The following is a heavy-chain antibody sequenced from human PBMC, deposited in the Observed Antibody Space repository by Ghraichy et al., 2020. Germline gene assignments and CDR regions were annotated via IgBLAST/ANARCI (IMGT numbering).Heavy chain of an antibody. CDR3: ARDGAVAGNIFDY. V-gene: IGHV3-30*04. J-gene: IGHJ4*02. D-gene: IGHD6-19*01. CDR1: GFTFSSYA. CDR2: ISYDGSNK. Sequence: GESLNISCAASGFTFSSYAMHWVRQAPGKGLEWVAVISYDGSNKYYADSVKGRFTISRDNSKNTLYLQMNSLRAEDTAVYYCARDGAVAGNIFDYWGQGTLVTVSS.